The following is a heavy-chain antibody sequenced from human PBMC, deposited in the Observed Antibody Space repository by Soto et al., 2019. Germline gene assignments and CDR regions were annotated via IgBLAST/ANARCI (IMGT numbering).Heavy chain of an antibody. D-gene: IGHD6-19*01. CDR1: GYTFTSYY. J-gene: IGHJ4*02. V-gene: IGHV1-46*01. CDR2: INPSGGGT. CDR3: ARPPGRGWGNYFDF. Sequence: QVLLVQSGAEVKKPGASVKVSCKASGYTFTSYYIHWVRQAPGQGLEWRGIINPSGGGTSYAQKFLDRVIMTRYTSTSTVYMELSSLRCADTAVYYCARPPGRGWGNYFDFWGQGTLVTVSS.